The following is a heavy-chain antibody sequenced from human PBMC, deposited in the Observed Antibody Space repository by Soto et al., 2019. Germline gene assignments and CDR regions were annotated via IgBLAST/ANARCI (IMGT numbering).Heavy chain of an antibody. V-gene: IGHV1-24*01. Sequence: ASVKVSCKVSGYTLTELSMQWVRQAPGKGLEWMGGFDPEDGETIYAQKFQGRVTMTEDTSTDTAYMELSSLRSEDTAVYYCATQNYDILTGYYAKVNWFDPWGQGTLVTVSS. J-gene: IGHJ5*02. CDR2: FDPEDGET. D-gene: IGHD3-9*01. CDR3: ATQNYDILTGYYAKVNWFDP. CDR1: GYTLTELS.